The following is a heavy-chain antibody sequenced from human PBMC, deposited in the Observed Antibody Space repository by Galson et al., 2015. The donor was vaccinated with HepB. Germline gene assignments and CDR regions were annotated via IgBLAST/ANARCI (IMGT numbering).Heavy chain of an antibody. CDR2: FDPEDGET. Sequence: SVKVSCKVSGYTLTELSMHWVRQAPGKGLEWMGGFDPEDGETIYAQKFQGRVTMTEDTSTDTAYMELSSLRSEDTAVYYCATASSYGSGSSDAFDIWGQGTMVTVSS. J-gene: IGHJ3*02. CDR1: GYTLTELS. CDR3: ATASSYGSGSSDAFDI. D-gene: IGHD3-10*01. V-gene: IGHV1-24*01.